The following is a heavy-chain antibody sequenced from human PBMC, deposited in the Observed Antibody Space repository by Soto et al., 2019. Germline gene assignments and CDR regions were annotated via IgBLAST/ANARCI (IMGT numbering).Heavy chain of an antibody. Sequence: EVQLVESGGGLVQPGGSLRLSCAASGFTFSSYSMNWVRQAPGRGLEWVSYISSSSSTIYYADSVKGRFTISRDNAKNSLYLQMNSLREEDTAVYYCARFSSSWNYYYGMDVWGQGTTVTVSS. J-gene: IGHJ6*02. V-gene: IGHV3-48*02. CDR3: ARFSSSWNYYYGMDV. CDR1: GFTFSSYS. D-gene: IGHD6-13*01. CDR2: ISSSSSTI.